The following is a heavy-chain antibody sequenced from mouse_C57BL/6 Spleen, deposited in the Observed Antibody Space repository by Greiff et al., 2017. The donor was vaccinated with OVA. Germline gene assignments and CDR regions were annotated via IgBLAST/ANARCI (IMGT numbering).Heavy chain of an antibody. D-gene: IGHD5-1*01. CDR3: TRYAYRYYFDY. CDR1: GYTFTDYE. CDR2: IDPETGGT. Sequence: VQLQQSGAELVRPGASVTLSCKASGYTFTDYEMHWVKQTPVHGLEWIGAIDPETGGTAYNQKFKGKAILTADKSSSTAYMELRSLTSEDSAVYYCTRYAYRYYFDYWGQGTTLTVSS. V-gene: IGHV1-15*01. J-gene: IGHJ2*01.